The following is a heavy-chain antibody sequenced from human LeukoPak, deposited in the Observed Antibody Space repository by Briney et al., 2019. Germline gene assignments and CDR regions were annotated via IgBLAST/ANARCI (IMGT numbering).Heavy chain of an antibody. CDR2: INSDGSST. Sequence: PGGSLRLSCAASGFTFISYWMHWVGQAPGKGLVWVSRINSDGSSTSYADSAKGRFTISRDNAKNTLYLQMDSLRAEDTAVYYCARGPHSSGYPNWFDPWGQGTLVTVSS. CDR1: GFTFISYW. D-gene: IGHD3-22*01. CDR3: ARGPHSSGYPNWFDP. J-gene: IGHJ5*02. V-gene: IGHV3-74*01.